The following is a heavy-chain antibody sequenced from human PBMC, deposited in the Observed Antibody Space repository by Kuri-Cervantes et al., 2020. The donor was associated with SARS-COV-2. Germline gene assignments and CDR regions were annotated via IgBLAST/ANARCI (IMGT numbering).Heavy chain of an antibody. Sequence: GSLRLSCTVSGGSISSNGDYWAWVRQPPGKALEWIGSIYYSGSTYYNPSLKSRVTISVDTSKNQFSLKLSSVTAADTAVYYCAARAIAVSGYHPWGQGTLVTVSS. CDR2: IYYSGST. D-gene: IGHD6-19*01. J-gene: IGHJ5*02. CDR3: AARAIAVSGYHP. V-gene: IGHV4-39*01. CDR1: GGSISSNGDY.